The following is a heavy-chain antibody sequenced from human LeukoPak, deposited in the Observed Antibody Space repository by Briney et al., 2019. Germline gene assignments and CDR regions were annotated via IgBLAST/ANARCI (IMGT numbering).Heavy chain of an antibody. J-gene: IGHJ6*03. CDR3: AIGGNRAPYYYYMDV. CDR2: INHSGST. V-gene: IGHV4-34*01. D-gene: IGHD1-14*01. CDR1: GGSLSGYY. Sequence: PSETLSLTCAVYGGSLSGYYWSWIRQPPGKGLEWIGEINHSGSTNYNPSLKSRVTISVDTSKNQFSLKLSSVTAADTAVYYCAIGGNRAPYYYYMDVWGKGTTVTVSS.